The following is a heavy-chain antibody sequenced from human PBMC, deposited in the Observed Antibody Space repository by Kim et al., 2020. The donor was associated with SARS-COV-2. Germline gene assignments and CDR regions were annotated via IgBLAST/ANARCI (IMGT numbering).Heavy chain of an antibody. CDR2: ISYHGSNK. CDR1: GFTFSSYA. D-gene: IGHD3-10*01. Sequence: GGSLRLSCAASGFTFSSYAMHWVRQAPGKGLEWVAVISYHGSNKYYADSVKGRFTISRDNSKNTLYLQMNSLRAEDTAVYYCARGGEGDYYGSGSYLNYWGQGTLVTVSS. V-gene: IGHV3-30-3*01. CDR3: ARGGEGDYYGSGSYLNY. J-gene: IGHJ4*02.